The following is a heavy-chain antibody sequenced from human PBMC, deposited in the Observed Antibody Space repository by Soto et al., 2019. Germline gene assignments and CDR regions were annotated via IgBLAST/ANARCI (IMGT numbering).Heavy chain of an antibody. Sequence: EVQLVESGGGLVKPGGSLRLSCAGSGFTFSNAWMSWVRPAPGKGLEWVGRIKSDAYGGAIDYAAPVKGRFTISRDDSKNTLFLQMHNLRAEATAVYSCTTTEGRLEPPTKDFWGQGTPVIVSS. D-gene: IGHD1-1*01. CDR3: TTTEGRLEPPTKDF. CDR2: IKSDAYGGAI. V-gene: IGHV3-15*01. J-gene: IGHJ4*02. CDR1: GFTFSNAW.